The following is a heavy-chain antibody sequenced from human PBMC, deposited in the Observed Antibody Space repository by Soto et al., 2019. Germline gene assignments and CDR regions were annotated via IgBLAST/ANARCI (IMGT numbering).Heavy chain of an antibody. Sequence: PGGSLRLSCAASGFTFSSYWMSWVRQAPGKGLEWLANIKHDGSEQYYVDSVKGRFTISRDNARNSLFLQVSSLRAEDTAVYYCARRIVDAVAARPKTFEYWGQGTVVTVSS. CDR3: ARRIVDAVAARPKTFEY. D-gene: IGHD6-6*01. CDR2: IKHDGSEQ. CDR1: GFTFSSYW. V-gene: IGHV3-7*01. J-gene: IGHJ4*02.